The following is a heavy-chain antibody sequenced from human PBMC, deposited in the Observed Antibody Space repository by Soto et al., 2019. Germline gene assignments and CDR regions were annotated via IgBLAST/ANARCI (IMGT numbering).Heavy chain of an antibody. J-gene: IGHJ4*02. V-gene: IGHV5-10-1*01. D-gene: IGHD1-1*01. CDR1: GYSFTSYW. Sequence: GESLKISCKGSGYSFTSYWISWVRQMPGEGLERSGRIDPSDSYTNYSPSFQGHVPIPPDTSISTAYLQWISLKASPTAMYSCARKGSWGGTVDYWGQGTLVTSPQ. CDR3: ARKGSWGGTVDY. CDR2: IDPSDSYT.